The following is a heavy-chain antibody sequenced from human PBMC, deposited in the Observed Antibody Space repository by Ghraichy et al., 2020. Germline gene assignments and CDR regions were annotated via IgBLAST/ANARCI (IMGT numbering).Heavy chain of an antibody. V-gene: IGHV3-43*02. J-gene: IGHJ6*02. CDR1: GFTFDEYT. Sequence: WGSLRLSCAASGFTFDEYTIHWARQGPGKGLEWVSVISGDGTSTNYADSVKGRFTISRDNRKKSLYLQMSSLRTEDTAIYYCAKDMVRPPRHFDYGMDVWGQGTTVIVSS. D-gene: IGHD2-21*01. CDR2: ISGDGTST. CDR3: AKDMVRPPRHFDYGMDV.